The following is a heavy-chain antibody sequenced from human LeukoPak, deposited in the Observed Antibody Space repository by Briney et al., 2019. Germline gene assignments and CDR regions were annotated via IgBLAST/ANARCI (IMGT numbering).Heavy chain of an antibody. CDR3: AREGIAVAGTLDV. CDR2: ISAISSSST. D-gene: IGHD6-19*01. V-gene: IGHV3-21*05. CDR1: GFSFSSYS. J-gene: IGHJ6*04. Sequence: GGSLRLSCAASGFSFSSYSMDWVRQAPGKGLEWVSYISAISSSSTYYADSVKGRFTISRDNAKNSLYLQMNSLRAEDTAVYYCAREGIAVAGTLDVWGKGTTVTVSS.